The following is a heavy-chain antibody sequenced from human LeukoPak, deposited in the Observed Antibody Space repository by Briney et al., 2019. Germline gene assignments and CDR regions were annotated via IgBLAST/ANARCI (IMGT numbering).Heavy chain of an antibody. CDR1: GFTFSSYG. J-gene: IGHJ6*04. Sequence: GGSLRLSCAASGFTFSSYGMHWVRQDPGKGLEWVAVIWYDGSNKYYADSVKGRFTISRDNSKDTLYLQMNSLRAEDTAVYYCARVDYYGSGPYYYYGMDVWGKGTTVTVSS. V-gene: IGHV3-33*01. CDR3: ARVDYYGSGPYYYYGMDV. D-gene: IGHD3-10*01. CDR2: IWYDGSNK.